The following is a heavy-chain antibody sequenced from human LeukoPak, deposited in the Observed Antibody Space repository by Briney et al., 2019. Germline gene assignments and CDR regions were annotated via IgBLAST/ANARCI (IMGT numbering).Heavy chain of an antibody. D-gene: IGHD6-13*01. V-gene: IGHV3-21*01. CDR2: ITSSTSYI. CDR3: ARDRLASTGTAYYYYGMDV. Sequence: KPGGSLRLSCAGSGFTFSGYNMNWVRQAPGKGLEWVSSITSSTSYIYYADSVKGRFTISRDNAKNSLYLQMNSLRAEDTAVYYCARDRLASTGTAYYYYGMDVWGQGTTVTVSS. CDR1: GFTFSGYN. J-gene: IGHJ6*02.